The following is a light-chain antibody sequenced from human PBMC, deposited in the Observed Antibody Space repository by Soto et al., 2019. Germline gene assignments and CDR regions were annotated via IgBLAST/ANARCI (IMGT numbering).Light chain of an antibody. CDR2: YVS. CDR3: SSYTSSSTPYV. V-gene: IGLV2-14*01. Sequence: QSALTQPASVSASPGQSITISCTGTSSDVGGYNYVSWYQQHPGKAPKLMIYYVSNRPSGVSNRFSGSKSGNTASLTISGLLAEDEADYYCSSYTSSSTPYVFGTGTKLTVL. CDR1: SSDVGGYNY. J-gene: IGLJ1*01.